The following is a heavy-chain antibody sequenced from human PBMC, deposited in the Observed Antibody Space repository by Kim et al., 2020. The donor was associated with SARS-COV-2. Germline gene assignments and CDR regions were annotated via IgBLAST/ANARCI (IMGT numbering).Heavy chain of an antibody. D-gene: IGHD3-3*01. CDR2: IYYSGST. Sequence: SETLSLTCTVSGGSISSGGYYWSWIRQHPGKGLEWIGYIYYSGSTYYNPSLKRRVTITVDTSKNQFILKLGSVTAADTAVYYCARDRVLRGCCDPWGQGILVTVSS. V-gene: IGHV4-31*03. CDR3: ARDRVLRGCCDP. CDR1: GGSISSGGYY. J-gene: IGHJ5*02.